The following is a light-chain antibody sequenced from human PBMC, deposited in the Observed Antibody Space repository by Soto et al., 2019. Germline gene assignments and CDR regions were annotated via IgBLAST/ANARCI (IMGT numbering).Light chain of an antibody. CDR1: GSDVGSYKL. J-gene: IGLJ3*02. CDR3: CSYVGTWV. V-gene: IGLV2-23*01. CDR2: EGI. Sequence: QSALTQPASVSGSLGQSITISCTGTGSDVGSYKLVSWYQQHPGKAPKLIIFEGINRPSGVSNRFSGSKSDNTASLTISGLHAEDEADYDCCSYVGTWVFGGGTKLTV.